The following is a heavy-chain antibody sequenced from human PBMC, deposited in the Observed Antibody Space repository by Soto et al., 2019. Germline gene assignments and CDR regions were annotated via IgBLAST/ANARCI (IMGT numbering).Heavy chain of an antibody. Sequence: SLRLSCAASGFVVDRTYMTWVRQAPGKGLEWVSVIYSGGGTYYADSEEGRFTISRDTSKNTLHLQMNDLRAEDTALYYCARGGVQDAFDIWGQGTMVTVSS. J-gene: IGHJ3*02. CDR1: GFVVDRTY. CDR2: IYSGGGT. D-gene: IGHD1-26*01. CDR3: ARGGVQDAFDI. V-gene: IGHV3-53*01.